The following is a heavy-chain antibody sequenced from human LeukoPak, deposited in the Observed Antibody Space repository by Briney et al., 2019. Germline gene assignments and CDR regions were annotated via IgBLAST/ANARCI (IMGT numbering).Heavy chain of an antibody. J-gene: IGHJ6*03. D-gene: IGHD2-15*01. CDR2: ISYDGSNK. V-gene: IGHV3-30*07. Sequence: PGGSLRLSCAASGFSVSTFYMSWVRQAPGKGLEWVAVISYDGSNKYYADSVKGRFTISRDNAKNSLYLQMTSLGAEDTALYYCVRDICGGSCYPYLDQYRYYMDVWGKGTTVTVSS. CDR3: VRDICGGSCYPYLDQYRYYMDV. CDR1: GFSVSTFY.